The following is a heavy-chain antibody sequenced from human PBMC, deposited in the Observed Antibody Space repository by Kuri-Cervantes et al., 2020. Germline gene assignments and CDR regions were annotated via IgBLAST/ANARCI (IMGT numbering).Heavy chain of an antibody. D-gene: IGHD6-13*01. CDR1: GGSISSSSYY. V-gene: IGHV4-39*01. CDR2: IYYSGST. J-gene: IGHJ5*02. CDR3: ARLSAAAGTLGWFDP. Sequence: SETLSLTCTVSGGSISSSSYYWGWIRQPPGKGLEWIGSIYYSGSTYYNPSLKSRVTISVDTSKNQSSLKRSSVTAADTAVYYCARLSAAAGTLGWFDPWGQGTLVTVSS.